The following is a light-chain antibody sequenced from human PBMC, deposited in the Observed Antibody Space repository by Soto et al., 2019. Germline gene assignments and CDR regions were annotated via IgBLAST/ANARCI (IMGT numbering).Light chain of an antibody. V-gene: IGKV3-15*01. CDR2: GAS. CDR3: HQYNSWPRGT. J-gene: IGKJ3*01. CDR1: QSVSSN. Sequence: IVMTQSPPTLSVSPGERATLSCRASQSVSSNLAWYQQKPGQAPRLLIYGASTRATGIPARFSGSGSGTEFTLTISSLQSEDFAVYYCHQYNSWPRGTFGPGTKVEIK.